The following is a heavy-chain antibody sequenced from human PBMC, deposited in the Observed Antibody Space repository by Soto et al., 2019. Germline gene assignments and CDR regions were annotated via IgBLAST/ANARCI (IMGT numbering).Heavy chain of an antibody. CDR3: ARESRSSRYDSSGYSQFWF. D-gene: IGHD3-22*01. CDR2: IHHSGIT. CDR1: SGSISSGDSF. J-gene: IGHJ5*01. Sequence: SETLSLTCTVSSGSISSGDSFWSWVRQPPGKGLEWIGYIHHSGITYYMPSLKSRVTISVDWSKNQFALELSSVTAADTAVYYCARESRSSRYDSSGYSQFWF. V-gene: IGHV4-30-4*01.